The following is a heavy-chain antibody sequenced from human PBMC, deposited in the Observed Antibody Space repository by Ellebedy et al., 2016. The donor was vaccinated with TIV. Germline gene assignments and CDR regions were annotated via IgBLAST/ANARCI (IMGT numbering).Heavy chain of an antibody. Sequence: MPSETLSLTCSVSGGSITSSSYYRGWIRQSPGKGLEWIGSIYFSGNTYYNPSLKSRVSISVDTSKKQFSLKLSSVTAADTAMYFCARGTYPDPPDYWGQGILVTVSS. V-gene: IGHV4-39*01. CDR2: IYFSGNT. CDR3: ARGTYPDPPDY. J-gene: IGHJ4*02. D-gene: IGHD2-2*01. CDR1: GGSITSSSYY.